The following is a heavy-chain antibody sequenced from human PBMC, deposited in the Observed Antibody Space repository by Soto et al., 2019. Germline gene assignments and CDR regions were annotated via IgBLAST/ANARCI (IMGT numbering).Heavy chain of an antibody. CDR1: CGSISSGDYY. CDR2: IYYSGST. CDR3: ARGYCTNGVCYTVDYFDY. V-gene: IGHV4-30-4*01. Sequence: SETLSLTCTVSCGSISSGDYYWSWIRQPPGKGLEWIGYIYYSGSTYYNPSLKSRVTISVDTSKNQFSLKLSSVTAADTTVYYCARGYCTNGVCYTVDYFDYWGQGTLVTVSS. J-gene: IGHJ4*02. D-gene: IGHD2-8*01.